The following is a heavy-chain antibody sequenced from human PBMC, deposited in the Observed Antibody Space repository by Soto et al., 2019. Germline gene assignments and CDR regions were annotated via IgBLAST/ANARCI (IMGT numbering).Heavy chain of an antibody. V-gene: IGHV1-3*01. CDR3: VRDSPIGSTFSGYDGIDY. CDR2: INAGNGNT. J-gene: IGHJ4*02. D-gene: IGHD5-12*01. Sequence: ASVKVSCKASGYTFTSYAMHWVRQAPGQRLEWMGWINAGNGNTNYAQKFQGRVTITADKSTGTAYMELNRLRSEDTAVYYCVRDSPIGSTFSGYDGIDYWGQGTLVTVSS. CDR1: GYTFTSYA.